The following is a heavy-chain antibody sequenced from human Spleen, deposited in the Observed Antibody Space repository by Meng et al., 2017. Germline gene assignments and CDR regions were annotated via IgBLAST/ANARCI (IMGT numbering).Heavy chain of an antibody. CDR1: GYTFTSYA. CDR3: ARVVVRGVNDY. J-gene: IGHJ4*02. D-gene: IGHD3-10*01. CDR2: INTNSGNP. Sequence: QVPFGQSVAEVKQPVASGKVSCKASGYTFTSYAMNWVRQAPGQGLEWMGWINTNSGNPTYAQGFTGRFVFSLDTSVSTAYLQISSLKAEDTAVYYCARVVVRGVNDYWGQGTLVTVSS. V-gene: IGHV7-4-1*02.